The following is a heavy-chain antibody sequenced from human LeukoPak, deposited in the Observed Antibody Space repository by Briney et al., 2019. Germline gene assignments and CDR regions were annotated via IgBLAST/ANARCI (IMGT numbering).Heavy chain of an antibody. V-gene: IGHV1-2*02. CDR3: ARVLEGSGYDPTLTYYCYRDV. CDR2: INPNSGGT. J-gene: IGHJ6*03. D-gene: IGHD5-12*01. CDR1: GYTFTGYY. Sequence: ASVKVSCKASGYTFTGYYMHWVRQAPGQGREGMGWINPNSGGTNYAQKFQGRVTITRDTSISTAYMELSRLKSNDTAVYYCARVLEGSGYDPTLTYYCYRDVWGKGTTVTISS.